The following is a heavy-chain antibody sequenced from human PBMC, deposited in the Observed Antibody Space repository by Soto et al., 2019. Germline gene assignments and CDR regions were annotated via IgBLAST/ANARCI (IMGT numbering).Heavy chain of an antibody. Sequence: LGESLKISCNGSGYSFTNYWITWVRQMPGKGLEWMGRIDPSDSYTNYSPSFQGHVTISVDKSISTAFLQWSSLKASDTAMYYCARHSLRGWYAPVDYWGQGTLVTVSS. CDR3: ARHSLRGWYAPVDY. D-gene: IGHD6-19*01. CDR2: IDPSDSYT. J-gene: IGHJ4*02. V-gene: IGHV5-10-1*01. CDR1: GYSFTNYW.